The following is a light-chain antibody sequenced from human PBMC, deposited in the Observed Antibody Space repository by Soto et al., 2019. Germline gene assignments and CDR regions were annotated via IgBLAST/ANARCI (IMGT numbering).Light chain of an antibody. CDR3: QQSYSTPIT. J-gene: IGKJ5*01. V-gene: IGKV1-39*01. CDR1: QAITNN. Sequence: DIHLTQSPSSLSASVGDRVTITCRASQAITNNLNWYQQKPGKAPKLLIYAASSLQSGVPSRFSGSGSGTDFTLTISSLQPEDFATYYCQQSYSTPITFGQGTRLEIK. CDR2: AAS.